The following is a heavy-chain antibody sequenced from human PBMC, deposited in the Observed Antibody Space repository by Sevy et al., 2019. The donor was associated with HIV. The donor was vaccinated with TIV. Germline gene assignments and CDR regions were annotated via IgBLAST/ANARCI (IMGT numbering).Heavy chain of an antibody. Sequence: GGSLRLSCATSGFHFNYHDMHWVRQAPGKGLEWVSSISSNSKYLDYADSVKGRFTVSRDNARSSLFLQLSDLRAGDTAVYYCARETGAAYYSDTSGFDYWGQGTLVTVSS. CDR3: ARETGAAYYSDTSGFDY. CDR2: ISSNSKYL. V-gene: IGHV3-21*06. J-gene: IGHJ4*02. CDR1: GFHFNYHD. D-gene: IGHD3-22*01.